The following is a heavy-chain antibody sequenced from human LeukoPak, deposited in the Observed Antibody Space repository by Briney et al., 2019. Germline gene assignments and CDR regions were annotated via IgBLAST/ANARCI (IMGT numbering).Heavy chain of an antibody. V-gene: IGHV1-69*06. Sequence: ASVKVSCKASEGTFSSYSISWVRQAPGQGLEWMGGIIPIFGTANYAQKFQGRVTITADKSTSTAYMELSSLRSEDTAVYYCARDSPLARDAFDIWGQGTMVTVS. CDR3: ARDSPLARDAFDI. CDR2: IIPIFGTA. J-gene: IGHJ3*02. CDR1: EGTFSSYS.